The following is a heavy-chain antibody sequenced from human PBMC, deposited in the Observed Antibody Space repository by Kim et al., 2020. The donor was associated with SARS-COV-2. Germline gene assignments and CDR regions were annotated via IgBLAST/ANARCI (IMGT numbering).Heavy chain of an antibody. CDR2: INHSVST. J-gene: IGHJ4*02. Sequence: SETLSLTCAVYGGSFSGYYWSWIRQPPGKGLEWIGEINHSVSTNYNPSLKSRVTISVDTSKNQFSLKLSSVTAADTAVYYCAIQADYWGQGTLVTVSS. CDR3: AIQADY. CDR1: GGSFSGYY. V-gene: IGHV4-34*01.